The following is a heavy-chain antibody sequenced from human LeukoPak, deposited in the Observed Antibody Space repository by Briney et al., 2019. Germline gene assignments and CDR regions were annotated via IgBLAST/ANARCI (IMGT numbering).Heavy chain of an antibody. D-gene: IGHD5-12*01. J-gene: IGHJ3*02. CDR3: ARGPSGLRSPFNT. V-gene: IGHV4-30-2*01. CDR2: IYQSGST. Sequence: PSETLSLTCTVSGASISDGGYYWSWIRQPPGKGLEWIGYIYQSGSTDYNPSIKSRVTISVDRSKNQFSLKLSSVTAADTAVYYCARGPSGLRSPFNTWGQGTTVTVSS. CDR1: GASISDGGYY.